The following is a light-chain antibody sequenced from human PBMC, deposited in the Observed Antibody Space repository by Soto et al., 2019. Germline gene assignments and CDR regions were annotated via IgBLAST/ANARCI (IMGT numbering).Light chain of an antibody. CDR1: QTFSNSF. CDR3: QQCGSSST. Sequence: EIVLTQSPGTLSLSPGERATLSCGASQTFSNSFLSWFQQIPGQAPRLLIYGASMRATGIPDRFSGSGSGTDFTLTISRLEPEYFAVYYCQQCGSSSTFGQGTRLEIK. J-gene: IGKJ5*01. CDR2: GAS. V-gene: IGKV3-20*01.